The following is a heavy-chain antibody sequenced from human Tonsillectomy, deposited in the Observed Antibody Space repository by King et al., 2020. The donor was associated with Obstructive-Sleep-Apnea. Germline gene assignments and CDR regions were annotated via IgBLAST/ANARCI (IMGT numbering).Heavy chain of an antibody. J-gene: IGHJ4*02. CDR1: GFTFSSYA. V-gene: IGHV3-30*04. D-gene: IGHD4-11*01. CDR3: ARDLAPMTTVTTGFDY. Sequence: VQLVQSGGGVVQPGRSLRLSCAASGFTFSSYAMHWVRQAPGKGLGWVAVISYDGSNKYYADSVKGRFTISRDNSKNTLYLQMNSLRAEDTAVYYCARDLAPMTTVTTGFDYWGQGTLVTVSS. CDR2: ISYDGSNK.